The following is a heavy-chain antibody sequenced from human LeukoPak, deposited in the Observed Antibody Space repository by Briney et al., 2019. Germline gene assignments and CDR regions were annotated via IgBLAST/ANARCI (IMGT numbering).Heavy chain of an antibody. CDR2: IYYSGST. D-gene: IGHD4-17*01. Sequence: SETLSLTCTVSGGSISSSNYYWGWIRQPPGRGLEWIGSIYYSGSTYYNPSLKSRVTISVDTSKNQFSLKLSSVTAADTAVYYCARVTITSAFDIWGQGTVVTVSS. J-gene: IGHJ3*02. CDR1: GGSISSSNYY. V-gene: IGHV4-39*01. CDR3: ARVTITSAFDI.